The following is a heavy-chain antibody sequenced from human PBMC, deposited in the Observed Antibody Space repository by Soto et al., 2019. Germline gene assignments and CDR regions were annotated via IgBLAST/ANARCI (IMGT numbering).Heavy chain of an antibody. CDR3: ATRSPPFDY. V-gene: IGHV1-18*01. Sequence: ASVKVSCKTSGYTFTNFGISWVRQAPGQGLEWMGWVTTDKGKTTYAQKFQGRVTMTTDTSTSTAYMELRSLRSDDTAVYYCATRSPPFDYWGQGTLVTVSS. CDR2: VTTDKGKT. CDR1: GYTFTNFG. J-gene: IGHJ4*02.